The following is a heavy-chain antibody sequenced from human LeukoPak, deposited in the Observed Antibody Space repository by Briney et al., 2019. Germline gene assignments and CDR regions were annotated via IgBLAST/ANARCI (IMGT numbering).Heavy chain of an antibody. CDR2: ISGGGETT. D-gene: IGHD4-17*01. CDR1: GFTFNNYA. CDR3: ARDYADYVGYFFFDY. Sequence: GGSLRLSCAASGFTFNNYAMNWVRQAPGKGLEWVSSISGGGETTYYADSTKGRFTISRDNSQNTLYLQMNSLRAEDTAVYYCARDYADYVGYFFFDYWGQGTLVTVSS. V-gene: IGHV3-23*01. J-gene: IGHJ4*02.